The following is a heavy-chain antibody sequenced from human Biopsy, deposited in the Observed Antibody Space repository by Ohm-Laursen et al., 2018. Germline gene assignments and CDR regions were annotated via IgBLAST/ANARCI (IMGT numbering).Heavy chain of an antibody. J-gene: IGHJ4*02. CDR3: ARRDYRNGFKFDF. CDR2: IYYTGST. D-gene: IGHD3-16*01. V-gene: IGHV4-59*08. Sequence: GTLSLTCTVSGGSISSYYWNWIRQPPGKGLEWIGYIYYTGSTNYSPSLESRVIMSVDTSKNKFSLRLSSVTAADTAVYYCARRDYRNGFKFDFWGQGTLVTVSS. CDR1: GGSISSYY.